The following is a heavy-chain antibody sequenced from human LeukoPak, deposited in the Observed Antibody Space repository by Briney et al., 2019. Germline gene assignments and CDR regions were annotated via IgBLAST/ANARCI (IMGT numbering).Heavy chain of an antibody. CDR3: AREEVAEWFGESYYYYGMDV. D-gene: IGHD3-10*01. J-gene: IGHJ6*02. CDR1: GFTVSSIH. Sequence: GGSLRLSCAASGFTVSSIHMVWVRQAPGKGLEWVSVTYTGGNSYYADSVKGRFTISRDNSKNTLYLQMNSLRAEDTAVYYCAREEVAEWFGESYYYYGMDVWGQGTTVTVSS. V-gene: IGHV3-53*05. CDR2: TYTGGNS.